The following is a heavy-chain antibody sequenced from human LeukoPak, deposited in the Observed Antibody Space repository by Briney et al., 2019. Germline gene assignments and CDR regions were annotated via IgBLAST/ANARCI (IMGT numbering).Heavy chain of an antibody. V-gene: IGHV4-34*01. CDR3: AANQGGGS. D-gene: IGHD2-15*01. J-gene: IGHJ4*02. Sequence: SETLSLTCAVYGGSFSGFHWNWIRQPPGRGLEWIGEIDHSGVTNYNPSLKSRVSISVNTSNSQFSLKLSSVTAADTGTYYCAANQGGGSWGQGTLVTVSS. CDR1: GGSFSGFH. CDR2: IDHSGVT.